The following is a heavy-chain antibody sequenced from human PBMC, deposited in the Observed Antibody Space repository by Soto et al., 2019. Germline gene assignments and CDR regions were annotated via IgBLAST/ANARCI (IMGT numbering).Heavy chain of an antibody. CDR1: GFTFSSYS. D-gene: IGHD3-10*01. CDR2: FRAGGDDGTT. V-gene: IGHV3-23*01. CDR3: AKKVNSGSGSQYFDY. Sequence: GGSLRLSCVASGFTFSSYSMSWVRQAPGKGLEWVSGFRAGGDDGTTYYADSVKGRFTISRDNSKNTLFLQMNSLRAEDTAIYYCAKKVNSGSGSQYFDYVGQGTLVTVSS. J-gene: IGHJ4*02.